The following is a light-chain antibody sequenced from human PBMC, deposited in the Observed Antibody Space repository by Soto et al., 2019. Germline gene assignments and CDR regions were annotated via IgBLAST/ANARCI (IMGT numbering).Light chain of an antibody. Sequence: DIQLTQSPSFLSASVGDRVTITCRASQGISSYLAWYQQTPGKAPKLLIYAASTLQSGVPSRFSGGGSGTEFTLTISILQPEDFANYYCQQLNSYPRTFGGGTKVEIK. CDR1: QGISSY. CDR2: AAS. CDR3: QQLNSYPRT. V-gene: IGKV1-9*01. J-gene: IGKJ4*01.